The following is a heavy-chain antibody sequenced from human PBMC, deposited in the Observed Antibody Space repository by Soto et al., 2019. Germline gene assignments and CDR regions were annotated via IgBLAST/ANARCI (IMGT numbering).Heavy chain of an antibody. D-gene: IGHD6-13*01. V-gene: IGHV4-59*01. CDR2: VYNSGST. CDR3: ARGRIAERYGRTKNHDAFDI. Sequence: NPSETLSLTCTVFGGSIRSYYWSWVRRPPGKGLEWIGYVYNSGSTTYSPSFKSRVTISSDTSRNQFSLKLTSVTAADTAVYYCARGRIAERYGRTKNHDAFDIWGQGTMVTVSS. CDR1: GGSIRSYY. J-gene: IGHJ3*02.